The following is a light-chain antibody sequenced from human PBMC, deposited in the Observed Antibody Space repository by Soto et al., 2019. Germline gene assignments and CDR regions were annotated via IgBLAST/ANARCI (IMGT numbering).Light chain of an antibody. CDR2: GAS. V-gene: IGKV3-15*01. J-gene: IGKJ5*01. CDR1: QSIGSN. CDR3: QQYNNWSPPIT. Sequence: EIIVTQSPATLSVSPGERATLSCRASQSIGSNLAWYQHKPGQAPRLLIYGASTRATDIPARFSGSGSGTDFTLTISSLQSEDFAVYYCQQYNNWSPPITFGQGTRLEIK.